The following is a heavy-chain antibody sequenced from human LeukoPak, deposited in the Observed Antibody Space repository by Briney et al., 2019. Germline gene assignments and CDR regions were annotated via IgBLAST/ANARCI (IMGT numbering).Heavy chain of an antibody. CDR3: ARLRDPSPSSPFDY. J-gene: IGHJ4*02. CDR2: IYHSGST. CDR1: GYSIINGYF. V-gene: IGHV4-38-2*01. D-gene: IGHD6-6*01. Sequence: PSETLSLTCAVSGYSIINGYFWGWIRQPPGKGLEWIGSIYHSGSTYHNPSLKSRVTISVDTSKNQFSLKVNSVTAADTAVYYCARLRDPSPSSPFDYWGQGTLVTVSS.